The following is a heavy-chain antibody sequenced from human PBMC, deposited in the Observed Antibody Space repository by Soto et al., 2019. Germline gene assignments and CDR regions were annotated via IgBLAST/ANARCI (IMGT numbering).Heavy chain of an antibody. CDR3: AKDLEVGAPPGVYYGMDV. J-gene: IGHJ6*02. V-gene: IGHV3-23*01. CDR1: GFIFSSYA. D-gene: IGHD1-26*01. CDR2: ISGSGGST. Sequence: EVQLLESGGGLVQPGGSLRLSCAASGFIFSSYAMNWVRQTPGKGLEWVSAISGSGGSTYYADSVKGQFTISRDNSKNTLYMQMNRLRAEDTAVYYCAKDLEVGAPPGVYYGMDVWGQGTTVTVSS.